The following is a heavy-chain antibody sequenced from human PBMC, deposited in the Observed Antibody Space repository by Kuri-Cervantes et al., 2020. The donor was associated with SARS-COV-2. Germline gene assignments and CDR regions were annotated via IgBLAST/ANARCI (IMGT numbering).Heavy chain of an antibody. J-gene: IGHJ4*02. CDR1: GFTFSDYY. CDR2: IYSGGSST. D-gene: IGHD6-19*01. V-gene: IGHV3-23*03. Sequence: GVLRLSCAASGFTFSDYYMSWIRQAPGKGLEWVSVIYSGGSSTYYADSVKGRFTISRDNSKNTLYLQMNSLRAEDTAVYYCAKGGLDSGWGYWGQGTLVTVSS. CDR3: AKGGLDSGWGY.